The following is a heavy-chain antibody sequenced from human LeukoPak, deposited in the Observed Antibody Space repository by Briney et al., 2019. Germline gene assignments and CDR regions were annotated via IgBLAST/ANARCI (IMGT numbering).Heavy chain of an antibody. CDR2: ISSSSSYI. V-gene: IGHV3-21*01. CDR1: GFTFSSYS. Sequence: PGGTLRLSCGASGFTFSSYSMNWVRQAPGKGLEWVSSISSSSSYIYYADSVKGRFTISRDNAKNSLYLQMNSLRAEDTAVYYCARVDHYDILTGQNFDYWGQGTLVTVSS. CDR3: ARVDHYDILTGQNFDY. J-gene: IGHJ4*02. D-gene: IGHD3-9*01.